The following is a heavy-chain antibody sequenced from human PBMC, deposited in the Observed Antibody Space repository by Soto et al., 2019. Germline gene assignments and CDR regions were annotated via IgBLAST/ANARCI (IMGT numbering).Heavy chain of an antibody. J-gene: IGHJ4*02. CDR2: IYHSGST. V-gene: IGHV4-30-2*01. CDR1: GGSICSGGYS. D-gene: IGHD3-10*01. Sequence: SETLSLTCAVSGGSICSGGYSWSWIRQPPGKGLEWIGYIYHSGSTYYNPSLKSRVTISVDRSKNQFSLKLSSVTAADTAVYYCARLLYGSGEYYFDYWGQGTLVTVSS. CDR3: ARLLYGSGEYYFDY.